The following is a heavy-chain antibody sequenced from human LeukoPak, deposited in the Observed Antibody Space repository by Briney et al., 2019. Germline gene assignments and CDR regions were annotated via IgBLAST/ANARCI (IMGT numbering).Heavy chain of an antibody. CDR1: GFTFSSYA. CDR3: AKGYYDYVWGSYYFDY. V-gene: IGHV3-23*01. Sequence: GGSLRLSCAASGFTFSSYAMSWVRQAPGKGLEWASAISGSGGSTYYADSVKGRITISRDNSRDTLYLQMNSLRAEDTAVYYCAKGYYDYVWGSYYFDYWGQGTLVTVSS. D-gene: IGHD3-16*01. CDR2: ISGSGGST. J-gene: IGHJ4*02.